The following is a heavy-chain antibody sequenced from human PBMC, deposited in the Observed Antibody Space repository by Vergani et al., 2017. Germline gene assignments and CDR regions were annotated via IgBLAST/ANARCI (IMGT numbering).Heavy chain of an antibody. CDR2: ISAYNGNT. CDR1: GYTLTELS. CDR3: ARAVYYYGSGSYFSPQGWFDP. V-gene: IGHV1-18*01. D-gene: IGHD3-10*01. J-gene: IGHJ5*02. Sequence: QVQLVQSGAEVKKPGASVKVSCKVSGYTLTELSMHWVRQAPGKGLEWMGWISAYNGNTNYAQKLQGRVTMTTDTSTSTAYMELRSLRSDDTAVYYCARAVYYYGSGSYFSPQGWFDPWGQGTLVTVSS.